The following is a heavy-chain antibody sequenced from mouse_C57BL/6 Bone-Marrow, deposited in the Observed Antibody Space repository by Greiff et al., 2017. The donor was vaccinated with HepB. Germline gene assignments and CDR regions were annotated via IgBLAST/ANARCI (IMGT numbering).Heavy chain of an antibody. D-gene: IGHD2-3*01. J-gene: IGHJ2*01. CDR3: NTEYDALSDC. CDR1: GFNIKDDY. V-gene: IGHV14-4*01. Sequence: EVQLQQSGAELVRPGASVKLSCTASGFNIKDDYMHWVKQRPEQGLEWIGWIDPENGDTEYASKFQGKATITADTSSNTAYLQLSSLTSEDTAVYYCNTEYDALSDCWGQGTTLTVSS. CDR2: IDPENGDT.